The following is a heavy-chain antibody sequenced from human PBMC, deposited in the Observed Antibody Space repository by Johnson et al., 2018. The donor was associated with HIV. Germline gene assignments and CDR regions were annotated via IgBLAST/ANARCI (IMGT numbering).Heavy chain of an antibody. CDR1: GFIFRTHW. Sequence: VQLVESGGGLVQPGGSLRLSCAGSGFIFRTHWIHWVRQPPGKGLEWVATIRQDGSGNIAYADSVRGRFTISRDNAKNSLYLQMNSLRVEDTALYYCYTWDGSGSHAFDIWGQGTMVTVSS. J-gene: IGHJ3*02. CDR2: IRQDGSGNI. CDR3: YTWDGSGSHAFDI. V-gene: IGHV3-7*05. D-gene: IGHD3-22*01.